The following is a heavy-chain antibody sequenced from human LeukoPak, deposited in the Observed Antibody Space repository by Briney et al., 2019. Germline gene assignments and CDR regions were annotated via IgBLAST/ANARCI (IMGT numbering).Heavy chain of an antibody. J-gene: IGHJ4*02. D-gene: IGHD3-16*02. CDR3: ARHVRLGELSYSFDY. V-gene: IGHV4-59*08. CDR1: GGSISGYY. CDR2: VYYRGST. Sequence: SETLSLTCSVSGGSISGYYWSWIRQPPGKGLEWIGYVYYRGSTNYNPSLKSRVTISADTSKNQFSLKLSSVTAADTAVYYCARHVRLGELSYSFDYWGQGTLVTVPS.